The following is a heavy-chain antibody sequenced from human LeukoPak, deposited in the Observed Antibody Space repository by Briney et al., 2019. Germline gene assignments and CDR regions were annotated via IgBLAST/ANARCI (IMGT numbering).Heavy chain of an antibody. CDR2: ISAYNGNT. V-gene: IGHV1-18*01. D-gene: IGHD5-12*01. J-gene: IGHJ6*02. Sequence: ASVKVSCKASGYTFTSYGISWVRQAPGQGLEWMGWISAYNGNTNYAQKLQGRVTMTTDTSTSTAYMELRSLRSDDTAVYYCARVGGYNYYYSYGMDVWGQGTTVTVSS. CDR3: ARVGGYNYYYSYGMDV. CDR1: GYTFTSYG.